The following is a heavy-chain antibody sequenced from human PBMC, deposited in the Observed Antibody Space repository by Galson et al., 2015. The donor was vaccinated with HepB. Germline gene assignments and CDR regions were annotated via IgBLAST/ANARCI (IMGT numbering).Heavy chain of an antibody. D-gene: IGHD3-9*01. V-gene: IGHV3-48*02. CDR1: GFTFSDYS. J-gene: IGHJ6*02. CDR3: ARDRVPGYYKRYDHYGMDV. Sequence: SLRLSCAASGFTFSDYSMNWVRQAPGKGLEWVSYISSGSSTAHYVDSVKGRFTISRDNAKNSLYLQMNSLRDEDTAVYYCARDRVPGYYKRYDHYGMDVWGQGTTVTVSS. CDR2: ISSGSSTA.